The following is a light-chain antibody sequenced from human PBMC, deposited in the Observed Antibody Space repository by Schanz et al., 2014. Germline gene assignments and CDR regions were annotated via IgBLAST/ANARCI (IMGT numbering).Light chain of an antibody. J-gene: IGLJ1*01. CDR1: SSDVGGYNY. V-gene: IGLV2-8*01. Sequence: QSALTQPPSASGSPGQSVTISCTGTSSDVGGYNYVSWYQQHPGKGPKVMIYEVTKRPSGVPDRFSGSKSGNTASLTVSGLQAEDEADYYCCSFAGDSYVFGTGTKLTVL. CDR3: CSFAGDSYV. CDR2: EVT.